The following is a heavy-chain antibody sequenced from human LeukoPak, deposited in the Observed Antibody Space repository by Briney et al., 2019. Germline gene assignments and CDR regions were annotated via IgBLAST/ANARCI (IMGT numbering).Heavy chain of an antibody. CDR3: ARGKPLALQYVHHTDYYYMDV. CDR2: IYSGGST. D-gene: IGHD4-11*01. Sequence: PGGSLRLSCAASGFTVSSNYMSWVRQAPGKGLEWVSVIYSGGSTYYADSVKGSFTISRDNSKNTLYLQMNSLRAEDTAVYYCARGKPLALQYVHHTDYYYMDVWGKGTTVTVSS. J-gene: IGHJ6*03. V-gene: IGHV3-66*01. CDR1: GFTVSSNY.